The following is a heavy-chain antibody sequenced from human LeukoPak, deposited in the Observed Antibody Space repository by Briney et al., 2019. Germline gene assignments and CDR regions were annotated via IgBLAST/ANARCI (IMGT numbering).Heavy chain of an antibody. J-gene: IGHJ4*02. CDR1: GYTFTSYS. D-gene: IGHD2-2*01. V-gene: IGHV1-18*01. CDR2: ISAYNGNT. CDR3: ARDSTSSTSGGGY. Sequence: GASVKVSCKASGYTFTSYSITWVRQAPGQGLEWMGWISAYNGNTYYAQKLQDRVTMITDTSTTTAYMELRSLRSDDTAVYYCARDSTSSTSGGGYWGQGTLVTVSS.